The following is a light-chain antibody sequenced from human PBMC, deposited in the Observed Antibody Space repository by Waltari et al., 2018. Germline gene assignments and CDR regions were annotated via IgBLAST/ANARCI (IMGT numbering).Light chain of an antibody. V-gene: IGKV3-15*01. CDR3: QQYLLFWT. CDR1: QSIRNN. CDR2: GAS. J-gene: IGKJ1*01. Sequence: EIVMTQSPVTLSVSPGERVTLSCRASQSIRNNLAWYQQKAGQPPRLLIYGASTRAPGLPARFSGSGSGTEFALTISSLQPEDFATYYCQQYLLFWTFGQGTRVEIK.